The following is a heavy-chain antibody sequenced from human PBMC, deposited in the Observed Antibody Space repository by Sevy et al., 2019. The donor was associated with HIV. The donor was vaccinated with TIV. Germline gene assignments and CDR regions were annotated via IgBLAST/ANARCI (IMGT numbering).Heavy chain of an antibody. V-gene: IGHV4-39*01. CDR2: IYYSGST. J-gene: IGHJ6*02. D-gene: IGHD6-19*01. Sequence: SETLSLTCTVSGGSISSSSYYWGWIRQPPGKGLEWIGRIYYSGSTYYNPSLKSRVTISVDTSKNQFSLKLSSVTAADTAVYYCADKYSSGWLYYYYGMDVWGQGTTVTVSS. CDR1: GGSISSSSYY. CDR3: ADKYSSGWLYYYYGMDV.